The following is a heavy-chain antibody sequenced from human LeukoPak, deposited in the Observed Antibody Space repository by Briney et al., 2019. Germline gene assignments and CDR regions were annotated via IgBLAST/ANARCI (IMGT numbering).Heavy chain of an antibody. Sequence: LSLTCAVSGGSISSSNWWSWVRQPPGKGLEWIGEIYHSGSTNYNPSLKSRVTISVDKSKNQFSLKLSSVTAADTAVYYCARVFYGDYIRWFDPWGQGTLVTVSS. V-gene: IGHV4-4*02. CDR2: IYHSGST. D-gene: IGHD4-17*01. CDR1: GGSISSSNW. CDR3: ARVFYGDYIRWFDP. J-gene: IGHJ5*02.